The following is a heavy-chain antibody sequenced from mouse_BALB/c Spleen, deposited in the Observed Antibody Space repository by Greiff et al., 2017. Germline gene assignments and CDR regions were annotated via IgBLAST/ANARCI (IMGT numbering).Heavy chain of an antibody. D-gene: IGHD1-2*01. Sequence: EVKVEESGPGLVKPSQSLSLTCSVTGYSITSGYYWNWIRQFPGNKLEWMGYISYDGSNNYNPSLKNRISITRDTSKNQFFLKLNSVTTEDTATYYCARDRTATSYYAMDYWGQGTSVTVSS. CDR3: ARDRTATSYYAMDY. V-gene: IGHV3-6*02. CDR1: GYSITSGYY. CDR2: ISYDGSN. J-gene: IGHJ4*01.